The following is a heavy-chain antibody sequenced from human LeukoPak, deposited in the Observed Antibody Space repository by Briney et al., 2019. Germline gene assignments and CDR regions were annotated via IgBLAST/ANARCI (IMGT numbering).Heavy chain of an antibody. D-gene: IGHD3-22*01. V-gene: IGHV1-8*01. CDR3: ARGIQVVGFDY. Sequence: GASVKVSCKASGYTFTSYDINWVGQAAGQGLEWMGWMNPNSGNTGYAKKFQGRVTMTRNTSISTDYMELSSLRSEDTAVYYCARGIQVVGFDYWGQGTLVTVSS. CDR2: MNPNSGNT. CDR1: GYTFTSYD. J-gene: IGHJ4*02.